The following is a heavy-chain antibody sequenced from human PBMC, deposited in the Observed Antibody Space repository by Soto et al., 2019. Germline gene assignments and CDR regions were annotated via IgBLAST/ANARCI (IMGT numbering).Heavy chain of an antibody. V-gene: IGHV1-18*01. CDR2: ISAYNGNT. Sequence: VSVKVSCKASGYTFTSYGINWVRQAPGQGLEWMGWISAYNGNTHYAQKLQGRVTMTTDTSTSTVYMELSSLRSEDTAVYYCARDRAYSSSSAWFDPWGQGTLVTVSS. CDR3: ARDRAYSSSSAWFDP. CDR1: GYTFTSYG. J-gene: IGHJ5*02. D-gene: IGHD6-6*01.